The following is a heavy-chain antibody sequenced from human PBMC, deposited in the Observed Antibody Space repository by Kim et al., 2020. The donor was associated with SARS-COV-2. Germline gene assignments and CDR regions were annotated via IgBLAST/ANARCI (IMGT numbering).Heavy chain of an antibody. V-gene: IGHV3-48*02. D-gene: IGHD3-10*01. CDR3: ARDKALWFGELLARTPDY. CDR2: ISSSSSTI. CDR1: GFTFSSYS. J-gene: IGHJ4*02. Sequence: GGSLRLSCAASGFTFSSYSMNWVRQAPGKGLEWVSYISSSSSTIYYADSVKGRFTISRDNAKNSLYLQINSLRDEDTAVYYCARDKALWFGELLARTPDYWGQGTLVTVSS.